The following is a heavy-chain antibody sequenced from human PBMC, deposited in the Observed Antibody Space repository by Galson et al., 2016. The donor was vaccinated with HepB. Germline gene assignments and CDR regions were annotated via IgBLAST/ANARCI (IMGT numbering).Heavy chain of an antibody. CDR2: IHSDDNI. CDR3: TRDRNAYESFFEY. D-gene: IGHD5-12*01. CDR1: GFAVSSNY. Sequence: SLRLSCAVSGFAVSSNYMGWVRQAPGKGPEWVSVIHSDDNIYYADSVKGRFTISRDNSKNTLYLQMNPLRAEDTAVYYCTRDRNAYESFFEYWGQGTLVTVSS. V-gene: IGHV3-53*01. J-gene: IGHJ4*02.